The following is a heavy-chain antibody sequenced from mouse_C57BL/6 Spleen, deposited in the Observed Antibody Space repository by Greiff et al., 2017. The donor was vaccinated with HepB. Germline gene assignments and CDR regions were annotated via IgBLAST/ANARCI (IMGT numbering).Heavy chain of an antibody. J-gene: IGHJ4*01. CDR3: ARRGDYYAMDY. D-gene: IGHD3-3*01. V-gene: IGHV1-26*01. CDR1: GYTFTDYY. CDR2: INPNNGGT. Sequence: EVQLQQSGPELVKPGASVKISCKASGYTFTDYYMNWVKQSNGKSLEWIGDINPNNGGTSYNQKFKGKATLTVDKSSSTAYMELRSLTSEDSAVYYCARRGDYYAMDYWGQGTSVTVSS.